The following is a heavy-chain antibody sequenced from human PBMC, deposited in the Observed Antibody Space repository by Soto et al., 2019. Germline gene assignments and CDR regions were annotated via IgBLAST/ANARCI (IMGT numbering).Heavy chain of an antibody. J-gene: IGHJ4*02. Sequence: GGSLRLSCAASGFTFSSYDMHWVRQATGKGLEWVSAIGTAGDTYYPGSVKGRFTISRENAKNSLYLQMNSLRAEDTAVYYCARVEVAGIFDYWGQGTLVTVSS. D-gene: IGHD6-19*01. CDR1: GFTFSSYD. CDR2: IGTAGDT. CDR3: ARVEVAGIFDY. V-gene: IGHV3-13*01.